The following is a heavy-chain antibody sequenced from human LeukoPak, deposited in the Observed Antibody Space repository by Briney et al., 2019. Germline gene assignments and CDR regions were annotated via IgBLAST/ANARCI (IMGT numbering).Heavy chain of an antibody. CDR2: ISSSSSTI. CDR1: GFTFSSYG. CDR3: ARDQYSSSWSKHDAFDL. Sequence: GGSLRLSCAASGFTFSSYGMNWVRQAPGKGLEWVSYISSSSSTIYYADSVKGRFTISRDNAKNSLYLQMNSLRAEDTAVYYCARDQYSSSWSKHDAFDLWGQGTMVTVSS. V-gene: IGHV3-48*01. D-gene: IGHD6-13*01. J-gene: IGHJ3*01.